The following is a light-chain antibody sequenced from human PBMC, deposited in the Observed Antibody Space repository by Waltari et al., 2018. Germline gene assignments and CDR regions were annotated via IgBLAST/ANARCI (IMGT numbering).Light chain of an antibody. CDR2: GAS. CDR1: QRISNN. V-gene: IGKV3-15*01. Sequence: EIVMTQSPATLSVSPGERATLPCRASQRISNNLACYEHKPGQAPRLLVYGASTRATGIPARFSGSGSGTEFTLTISSLQSEDFAVYYCQQYYNWPQTFGQGTKLEIK. J-gene: IGKJ2*01. CDR3: QQYYNWPQT.